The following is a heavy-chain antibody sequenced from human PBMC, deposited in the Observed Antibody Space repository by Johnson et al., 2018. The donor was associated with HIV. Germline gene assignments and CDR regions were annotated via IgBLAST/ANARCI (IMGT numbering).Heavy chain of an antibody. CDR2: TAHDASIP. J-gene: IGHJ3*02. CDR3: ARDRGIAARPFRYAFDI. Sequence: QEQLVESGGGVVQPGESLRLSCAASGFTFANYGMHWVRQAPGKGLEWVAITAHDASIPHYADSVKGRVPMSRDNSKNTLYLQLNSLSAEDTAVYYCARDRGIAARPFRYAFDIWGQGTMVTVSS. V-gene: IGHV3-30*02. CDR1: GFTFANYG. D-gene: IGHD6-6*01.